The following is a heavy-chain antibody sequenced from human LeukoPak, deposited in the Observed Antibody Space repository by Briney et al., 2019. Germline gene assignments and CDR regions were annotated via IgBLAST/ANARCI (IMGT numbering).Heavy chain of an antibody. CDR2: ISGSGGST. CDR3: AKGGGCHRTNCYWADY. CDR1: GFTFSSYA. Sequence: GGSLRLSCAASGFTFSSYAMSWVRQAPGKGLEWVSAISGSGGSTYYADSVKGRFTISRDNSKNMLYLQMNSLRAEDTAVYYCAKGGGCHRTNCYWADYWGQGTLVTVSS. D-gene: IGHD2-2*01. V-gene: IGHV3-23*01. J-gene: IGHJ4*02.